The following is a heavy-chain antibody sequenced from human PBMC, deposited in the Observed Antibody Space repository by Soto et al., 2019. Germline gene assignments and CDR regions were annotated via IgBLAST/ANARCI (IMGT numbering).Heavy chain of an antibody. CDR1: GGSISSGGYY. D-gene: IGHD3-22*01. J-gene: IGHJ4*02. V-gene: IGHV4-39*01. CDR3: ARQLGGYYSGYFDY. CDR2: IYYSGST. Sequence: GGSISSGGYYWSWIRQPPGKGLEWIGSIYYSGSTYYNPSLKSRVTISVDTSKNQFSLKLSSVTAADTAVYYCARQLGGYYSGYFDYWGQGTLVTVSS.